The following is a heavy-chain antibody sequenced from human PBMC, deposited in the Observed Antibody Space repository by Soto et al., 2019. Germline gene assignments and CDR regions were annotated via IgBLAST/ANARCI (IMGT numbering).Heavy chain of an antibody. J-gene: IGHJ6*02. CDR3: ARVIAVAGYYYCMDD. CDR2: IYYSGST. Sequence: SETPSLTCTVSGGSISSGGYYWSWIRQHPGKGLEWIGYIYYSGSTYYNPSLKSRVTISVDTSKNQFSLKLSSVTAADTAVYYCARVIAVAGYYYCMDDWSQVTSVTTSS. CDR1: GGSISSGGYY. V-gene: IGHV4-31*03. D-gene: IGHD6-19*01.